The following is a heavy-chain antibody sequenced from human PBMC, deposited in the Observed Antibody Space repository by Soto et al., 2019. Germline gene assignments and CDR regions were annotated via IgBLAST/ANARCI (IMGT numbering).Heavy chain of an antibody. V-gene: IGHV3-30-3*01. Sequence: GGSLRLSCAASGFTFSSYAMHWVRQAPGKGLEWVAVTSYDGSNKYYADSVKGRFTISRDNSKNTLYLQMNSLRAEDTAVYYCAKSGEVRFLEWLLGYYYYGMDVWGQGTTVTVSS. J-gene: IGHJ6*02. CDR2: TSYDGSNK. D-gene: IGHD3-3*01. CDR1: GFTFSSYA. CDR3: AKSGEVRFLEWLLGYYYYGMDV.